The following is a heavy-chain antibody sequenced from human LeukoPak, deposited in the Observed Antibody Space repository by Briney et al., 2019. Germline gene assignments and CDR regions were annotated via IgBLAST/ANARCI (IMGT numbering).Heavy chain of an antibody. Sequence: GGSLRLSCEASGFTFSRYWMHWVRQAPGKGLVWVSRIKSDGKTKYADSVKGRFTISRDNAKNTVSLQMDSLRAEDTGVYYCARAPSEVGGYYPEYFRHWGEGNLVSVSS. CDR3: ARAPSEVGGYYPEYFRH. CDR1: GFTFSRYW. D-gene: IGHD3-22*01. CDR2: IKSDGKT. V-gene: IGHV3-74*01. J-gene: IGHJ1*01.